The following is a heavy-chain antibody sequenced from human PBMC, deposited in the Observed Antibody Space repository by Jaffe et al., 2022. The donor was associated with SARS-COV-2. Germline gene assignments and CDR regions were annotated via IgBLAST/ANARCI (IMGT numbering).Heavy chain of an antibody. Sequence: QVQLVQSGAEVKKPGASVKVSCKASGYTFTSYYMHWVRQAPGQGLEWMGIINPSGGSTSYAQKFQGRVTMTRDTSTSTVYMELSSLRSEDTAVYYCARDQDYCSGGSCPVPLATHFDYWGQGTLVTVSS. CDR3: ARDQDYCSGGSCPVPLATHFDY. CDR1: GYTFTSYY. CDR2: INPSGGST. V-gene: IGHV1-46*01. D-gene: IGHD2-15*01. J-gene: IGHJ4*02.